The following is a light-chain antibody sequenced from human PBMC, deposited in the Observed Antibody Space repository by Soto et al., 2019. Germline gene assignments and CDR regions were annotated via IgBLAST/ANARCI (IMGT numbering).Light chain of an antibody. Sequence: QSVLTQPPSASSTPGQTVTISCSGSTSNIGTFYVYWYQHLPGTAPKLLIYLGDQRASGVSDRFSGSKSGTSASLAINGLXSDDEADYYCAAWDDNLNAYVFGSGTKVTVL. V-gene: IGLV1-47*02. CDR1: TSNIGTFY. J-gene: IGLJ1*01. CDR2: LGD. CDR3: AAWDDNLNAYV.